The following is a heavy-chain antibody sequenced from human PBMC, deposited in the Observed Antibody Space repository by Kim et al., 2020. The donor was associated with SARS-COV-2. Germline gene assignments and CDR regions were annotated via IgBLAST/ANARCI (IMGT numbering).Heavy chain of an antibody. CDR3: ARVGGGFLDY. D-gene: IGHD1-26*01. V-gene: IGHV3-64*01. Sequence: GGSLRLSCAASGFTFSSYGMVWVRQAPGTGLEYISSINPNGGTTYYANSVKGRFTISRDDSKKTLYVQMDSLTDEDMAVYYCARVGGGFLDYWGQGILVT. CDR1: GFTFSSYG. J-gene: IGHJ4*02. CDR2: INPNGGTT.